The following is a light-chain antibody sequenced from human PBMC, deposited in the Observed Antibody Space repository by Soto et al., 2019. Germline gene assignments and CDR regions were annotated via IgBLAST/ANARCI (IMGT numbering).Light chain of an antibody. J-gene: IGLJ2*01. V-gene: IGLV2-8*01. CDR1: SSDVGGYNY. CDR3: SSYAGGNVVV. Sequence: QSALTQPPSASGSPGQSVTISCTGTSSDVGGYNYVCWYQQYPGKAPKLMIYDVSKRPSGVADRFSGSKLGNTASLTVSGLQAEDEADYYCSSYAGGNVVVFGGGTTLTVL. CDR2: DVS.